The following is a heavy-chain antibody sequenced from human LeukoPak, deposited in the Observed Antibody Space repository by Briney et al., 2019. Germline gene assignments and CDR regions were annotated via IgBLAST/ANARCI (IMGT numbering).Heavy chain of an antibody. Sequence: GGSLRLSCVASGLTFSNYAMTWVRQGPGKGLEWVSAIGASDGKTYYADSVKGRFTISRDNSKNTLYLQMNSLRAEDTAVYYCAKDGLLWFGELLIFDYWGQGTLVTVSS. V-gene: IGHV3-23*01. CDR1: GLTFSNYA. CDR2: IGASDGKT. D-gene: IGHD3-10*01. J-gene: IGHJ4*02. CDR3: AKDGLLWFGELLIFDY.